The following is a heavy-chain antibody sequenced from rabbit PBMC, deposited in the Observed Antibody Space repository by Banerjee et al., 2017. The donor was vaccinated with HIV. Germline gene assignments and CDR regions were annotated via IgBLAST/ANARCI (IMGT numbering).Heavy chain of an antibody. Sequence: QEQLEESGGDLVKPEGSLTLTCTASGFSFSSSYWICWVRQAPGKGLEWLACIAAGSSGSTYYASWAKGRFTISKTSSTTVTLQMTSLTAADTATYFCARASLAIVTGYGQFNSWGQGTLVTVS. J-gene: IGHJ4*01. V-gene: IGHV1S45*01. CDR2: IAAGSSGST. CDR1: GFSFSSSYW. CDR3: ARASLAIVTGYGQFNS. D-gene: IGHD6-1*01.